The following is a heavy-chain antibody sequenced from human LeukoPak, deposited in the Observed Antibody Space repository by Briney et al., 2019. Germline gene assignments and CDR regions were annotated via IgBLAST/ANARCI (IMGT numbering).Heavy chain of an antibody. D-gene: IGHD1-26*01. CDR1: GYTFTSYD. J-gene: IGHJ3*02. CDR3: AREGSPDAFDI. Sequence: ASVKVSCKASGYTFTSYDINWVRQATGQGREWMGWMNPNSGNTGYAQKFQGRVTITRNTSISTAYMELSSLRAEDTAVYYCAREGSPDAFDIWGQGTMVTVSS. V-gene: IGHV1-8*03. CDR2: MNPNSGNT.